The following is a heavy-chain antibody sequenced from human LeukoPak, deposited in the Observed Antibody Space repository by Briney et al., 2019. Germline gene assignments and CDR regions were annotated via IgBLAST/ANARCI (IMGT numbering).Heavy chain of an antibody. V-gene: IGHV4-39*01. CDR2: IYYRGDT. Sequence: SETLSLTCTVSGGSISSSSCFWGWIRQPPGKGLEWIGNIYYRGDTYYSPSLKGRVTMSVDTSKNQFSLKLSSVTAADTSVYYCARHQNTALVTAVLDYWGQGTLVTVSS. D-gene: IGHD5-18*01. CDR1: GGSISSSSCF. CDR3: ARHQNTALVTAVLDY. J-gene: IGHJ4*02.